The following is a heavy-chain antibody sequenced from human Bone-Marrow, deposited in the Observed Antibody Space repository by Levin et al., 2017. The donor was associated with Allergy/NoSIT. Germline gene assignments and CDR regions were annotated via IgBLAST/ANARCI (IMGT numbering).Heavy chain of an antibody. J-gene: IGHJ5*02. Sequence: GESLKISCKASGYTFTGYYMHWVRQAPGQGLEWMGWINPNSGGTNYAQKFQGRVTMTRDTSISTAYMELSRLRSDDTAVYYCARDRGVRKGFVVVPAAAWFDPWGQGTLVTVSS. CDR1: GYTFTGYY. CDR3: ARDRGVRKGFVVVPAAAWFDP. CDR2: INPNSGGT. D-gene: IGHD2-2*01. V-gene: IGHV1-2*02.